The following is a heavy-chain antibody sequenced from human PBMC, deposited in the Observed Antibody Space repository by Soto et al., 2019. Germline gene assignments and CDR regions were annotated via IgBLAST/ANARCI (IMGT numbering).Heavy chain of an antibody. CDR1: GFTFSIYD. J-gene: IGHJ4*02. CDR2: IGTAVDT. D-gene: IGHD3-22*01. Sequence: DVQLVDSGGGLVQPGGSLRLSCSASGFTFSIYDMHWVRQGPGKCLEWVSAIGTAVDTNYAGSVKGRFTISRENAKNSLYLQMNSLRAGDTAIYFCARAIGPTLFDYWGQGTLVTVSS. V-gene: IGHV3-13*04. CDR3: ARAIGPTLFDY.